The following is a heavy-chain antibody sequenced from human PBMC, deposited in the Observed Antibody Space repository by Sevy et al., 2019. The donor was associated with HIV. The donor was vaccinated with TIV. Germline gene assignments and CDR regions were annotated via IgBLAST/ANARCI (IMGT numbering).Heavy chain of an antibody. CDR1: VASISSGGYY. CDR3: AGPILTYNNGWSYYDY. D-gene: IGHD6-19*01. V-gene: IGHV4-39*01. Sequence: SGTLSLTCTVSVASISSGGYYWGWIRQPPGKGLQWIASINYSGITFYNPSLKSRITISAATSKNKFSLDLNSVTAADTAISYCAGPILTYNNGWSYYDYWGQGTVVTVSS. CDR2: INYSGIT. J-gene: IGHJ4*02.